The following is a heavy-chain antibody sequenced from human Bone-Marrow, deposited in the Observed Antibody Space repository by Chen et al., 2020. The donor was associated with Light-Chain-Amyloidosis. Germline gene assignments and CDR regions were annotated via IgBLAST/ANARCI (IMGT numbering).Heavy chain of an antibody. CDR3: ERVMTEAVFGVVAAGMDV. Sequence: QVQLVPSGTEVKKPGASVKVSCQASGYTFTGYHIHWLRQAPGQGLEWMGGINHNSGGTNCEQKFQDRVIMIRDRSISTEYMVVGRLRADDTAVYYCERVMTEAVFGVVAAGMDVWGQGTTVTVSS. J-gene: IGHJ6*02. D-gene: IGHD3-3*01. V-gene: IGHV1-2*02. CDR2: INHNSGGT. CDR1: GYTFTGYH.